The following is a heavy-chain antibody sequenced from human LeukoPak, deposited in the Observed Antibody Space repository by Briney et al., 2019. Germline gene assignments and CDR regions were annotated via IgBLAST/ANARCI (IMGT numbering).Heavy chain of an antibody. CDR2: ISYDGSNK. Sequence: GRSRRLSCAASGFTFSSYAMHWVRQAPGKGLEWVAVISYDGSNKYYADSVKGRFTISRDNSKNTLYLQMNSLRAEDTAVYYCAGLWLWERLDDAFDMWGQGTMVTVSS. J-gene: IGHJ3*02. CDR1: GFTFSSYA. V-gene: IGHV3-30-3*01. D-gene: IGHD3-10*01. CDR3: AGLWLWERLDDAFDM.